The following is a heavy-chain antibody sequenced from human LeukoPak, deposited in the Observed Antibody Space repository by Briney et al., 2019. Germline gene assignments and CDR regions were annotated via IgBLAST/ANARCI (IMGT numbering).Heavy chain of an antibody. V-gene: IGHV1-8*03. D-gene: IGHD6-13*01. Sequence: ASVKVSCKASGYTFTSYDINWVRQATGQGLEWMGWMNPNSGNTGYAQKFQGRVTITRNTSISTAYMELSSLRSVDTAVYYCARGGGRIAAAGTDWFDPWGQGTLVTVSS. CDR3: ARGGGRIAAAGTDWFDP. CDR2: MNPNSGNT. CDR1: GYTFTSYD. J-gene: IGHJ5*02.